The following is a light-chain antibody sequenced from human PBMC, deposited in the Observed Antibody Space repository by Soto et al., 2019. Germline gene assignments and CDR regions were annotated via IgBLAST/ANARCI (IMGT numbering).Light chain of an antibody. J-gene: IGLJ3*02. CDR1: SSNIGSNT. Sequence: QSVLTQPPSASGTPGQRVTISCSGSSSNIGSNTINWYQQLPGTAPKLLIYSNHQRPSGVPDRFSSSKSGTSASLAISGLQSEDEANYYCAAWDDSLNGWVFGGGTKVTVL. V-gene: IGLV1-44*01. CDR3: AAWDDSLNGWV. CDR2: SNH.